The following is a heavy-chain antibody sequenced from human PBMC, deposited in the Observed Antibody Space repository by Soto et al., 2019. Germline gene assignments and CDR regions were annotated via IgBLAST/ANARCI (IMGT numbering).Heavy chain of an antibody. J-gene: IGHJ4*01. D-gene: IGHD4-17*01. Sequence: QVHLMQSGAEVKKPGASVKVSCKASGYTFTYYEISWVRQAPGQGLEWMGWISAYSGNTNYAQKLLGRLTMTTDTSTNTAYMELRSLRSDDTAVYYCARVVKAGDYGDYGRYYFDYWGHGTLVTVSS. CDR2: ISAYSGNT. CDR1: GYTFTYYE. CDR3: ARVVKAGDYGDYGRYYFDY. V-gene: IGHV1-18*04.